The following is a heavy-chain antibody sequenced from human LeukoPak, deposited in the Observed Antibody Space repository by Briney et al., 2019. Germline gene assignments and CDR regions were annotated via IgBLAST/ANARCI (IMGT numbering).Heavy chain of an antibody. D-gene: IGHD1-26*01. J-gene: IGHJ3*02. CDR3: ARLVGATTGDAFDI. V-gene: IGHV3-21*01. CDR2: ISTSSSYI. CDR1: GFTFSSYS. Sequence: GGSLRLSCAASGFTFSSYSMNWVRQAPGKGLEWVSSISTSSSYIYYADSVKGRFTISRDNAKNSLNLQMNSLRAEDTAVYYCARLVGATTGDAFDIWGQGTMVTVSS.